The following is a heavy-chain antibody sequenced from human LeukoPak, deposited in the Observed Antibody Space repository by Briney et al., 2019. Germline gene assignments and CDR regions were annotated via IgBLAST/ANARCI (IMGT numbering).Heavy chain of an antibody. D-gene: IGHD5/OR15-5a*01. CDR2: IYYSGST. V-gene: IGHV4-39*07. CDR3: ARLVFVLNWFDP. CDR1: GGSISSSSYY. Sequence: SETLSLTCTVSGGSISSSSYYWGWIRQPPGKGLEWIGSIYYSGSTYYNPSLKSRVTISVDTSKNQFSLKLSSVTAADTAVYYCARLVFVLNWFDPWGQGTLVTVSS. J-gene: IGHJ5*02.